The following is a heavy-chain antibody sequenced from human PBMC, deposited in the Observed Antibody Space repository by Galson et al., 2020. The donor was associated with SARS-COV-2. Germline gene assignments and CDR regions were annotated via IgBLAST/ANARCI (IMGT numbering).Heavy chain of an antibody. Sequence: SQTLSLTCTVSGGSISSSIYFWGWIRQPPGKALQCIGTTYDSGSTYYDPSLQSRLTISVDTSKNQFSLKLSSVTAADTAVYYCARHGRGELLFPFDYWGQGILVTVSS. CDR3: ARHGRGELLFPFDY. J-gene: IGHJ4*02. V-gene: IGHV4-39*01. CDR1: GGSISSSIYF. CDR2: TYDSGST. D-gene: IGHD1-26*01.